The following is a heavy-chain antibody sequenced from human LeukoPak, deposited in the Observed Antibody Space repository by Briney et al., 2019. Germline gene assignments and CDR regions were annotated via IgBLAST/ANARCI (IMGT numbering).Heavy chain of an antibody. Sequence: SETLSLTCTISGGSISSYYWSWIRQPPGKGLEWIGYISYSGSANYNPSLKSRVTISVDTSKNQFSLKLSSVTAADTAVYYCAGEDYYGSGSPGYWGQGTLVTVSS. CDR3: AGEDYYGSGSPGY. J-gene: IGHJ4*02. D-gene: IGHD3-10*01. CDR2: ISYSGSA. CDR1: GGSISSYY. V-gene: IGHV4-59*01.